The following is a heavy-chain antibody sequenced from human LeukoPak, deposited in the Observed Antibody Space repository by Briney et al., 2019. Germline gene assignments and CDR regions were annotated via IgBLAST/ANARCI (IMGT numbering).Heavy chain of an antibody. CDR2: ISSDRGTT. J-gene: IGHJ5*02. V-gene: IGHV3-74*01. Sequence: GGSLRLSCAASGFTFSSSWMHWVRQAPGKGLVWVSRISSDRGTTAYADSVKGRFTISRDNAKNALYLQMNSLRAEDTALYYCARDHSPGWFDPWGQGTLVTVSS. CDR1: GFTFSSSW. D-gene: IGHD4-11*01. CDR3: ARDHSPGWFDP.